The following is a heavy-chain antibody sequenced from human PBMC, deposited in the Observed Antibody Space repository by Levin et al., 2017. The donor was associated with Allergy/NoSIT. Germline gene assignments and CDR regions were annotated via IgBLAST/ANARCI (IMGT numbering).Heavy chain of an antibody. V-gene: IGHV3-15*01. J-gene: IGHJ4*02. D-gene: IGHD6-25*01. CDR2: IKSRAGGETT. Sequence: TGGSLRLSCATSGFTFSNAWMIWVRQAPGKGLEWVGLIKSRAGGETTDYAAPVNGRFTISRDDSKNTLYLHMNSLTTEDTAVYYCSDSGPLTPLWGQGTLVTVSS. CDR3: SDSGPLTPL. CDR1: GFTFSNAW.